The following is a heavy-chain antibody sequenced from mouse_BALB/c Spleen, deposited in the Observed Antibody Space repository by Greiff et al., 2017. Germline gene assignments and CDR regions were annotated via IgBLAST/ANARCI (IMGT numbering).Heavy chain of an antibody. CDR1: GYSFTGYY. J-gene: IGHJ1*01. CDR2: ISRYNGAT. CDR3: ARGKITTASYWYIDV. Sequence: LVKTGASVKISCKASGYSFTGYYMHWVKQSHGKSLEWIGYISRYNGATSYNQKFKGKATFTGDTSSSTAYMQFNSLTSEDSAVYDCARGKITTASYWYIDVWGAGTTVTVSS. V-gene: IGHV1S34*01. D-gene: IGHD1-2*01.